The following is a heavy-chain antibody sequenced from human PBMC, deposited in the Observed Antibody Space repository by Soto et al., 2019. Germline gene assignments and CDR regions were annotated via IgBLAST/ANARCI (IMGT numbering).Heavy chain of an antibody. Sequence: QIQLAQSGPEVARPGASVNVSCKASGYIFSDYGISWARQAPGQGLEWMGWISAYTGNTKYSQILKGRVTMTTDSSTSTGYVELRRPRADVTAGYYCAGFGRARLINFAYKDGMDVWGQPTPVTVSS. V-gene: IGHV1-18*01. CDR2: ISAYTGNT. D-gene: IGHD3-10*01. J-gene: IGHJ6*02. CDR3: AGFGRARLINFAYKDGMDV. CDR1: GYIFSDYG.